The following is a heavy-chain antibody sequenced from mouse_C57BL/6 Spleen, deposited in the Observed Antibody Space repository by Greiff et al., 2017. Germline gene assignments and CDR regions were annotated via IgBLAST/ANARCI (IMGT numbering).Heavy chain of an antibody. V-gene: IGHV1-82*01. CDR1: GYAFSSSW. Sequence: QVQLQQSGPELVKPGASVKISCKASGYAFSSSWMNWVKQRPGKGLEWIGRIYPGDGDTNYNGKFKGKATLTADKSSSTAYMQLSSLTSEDSAVYFCARLATTVASWGQGTTLTVSS. J-gene: IGHJ2*01. CDR3: ARLATTVAS. D-gene: IGHD1-1*01. CDR2: IYPGDGDT.